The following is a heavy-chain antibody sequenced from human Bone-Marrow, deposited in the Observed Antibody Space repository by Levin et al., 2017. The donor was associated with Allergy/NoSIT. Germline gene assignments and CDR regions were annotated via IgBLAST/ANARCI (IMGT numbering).Heavy chain of an antibody. V-gene: IGHV3-23*01. CDR2: ISGSGGST. CDR3: AKGEHYYYYYMDG. J-gene: IGHJ6*03. Sequence: GGSLRLSCAASGFTFSSYAMSWVRQAPGKGLEWVSTISGSGGSTYYADSVKGRFTISRDNSKNTLYLQMNSLRAEDTAVYYCAKGEHYYYYYMDGWGKGTTVTVSS. CDR1: GFTFSSYA. D-gene: IGHD3-16*01.